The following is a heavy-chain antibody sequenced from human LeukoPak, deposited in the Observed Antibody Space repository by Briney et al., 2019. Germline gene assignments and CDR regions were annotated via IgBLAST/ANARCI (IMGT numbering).Heavy chain of an antibody. J-gene: IGHJ3*02. CDR2: IIPIFGTA. CDR1: GGTFSNYA. V-gene: IGHV1-69*05. Sequence: SVKVSCKASGGTFSNYAISWVRQAPGQGLEWMGRIIPIFGTANYAQKFQGRVTITTDESTSTAYMELSSLRSEDTAVYYCARDQGEWLVANAFDIWGQGTMVTVSS. CDR3: ARDQGEWLVANAFDI. D-gene: IGHD6-19*01.